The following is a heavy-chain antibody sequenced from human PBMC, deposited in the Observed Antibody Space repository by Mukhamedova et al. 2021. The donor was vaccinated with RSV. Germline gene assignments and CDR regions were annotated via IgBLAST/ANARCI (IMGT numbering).Heavy chain of an antibody. CDR3: TNMSGV. D-gene: IGHD2/OR15-2a*01. Sequence: MHWVRQASGKGLEWVGRIRSKTHNYATTYAASVKDRFTISRDDSNNTAYLQMNSLKTEDTAVYYCTNMSGVWGQGTMVTVSS. CDR2: IRSKTHNYAT. J-gene: IGHJ6*02. V-gene: IGHV3-73*01.